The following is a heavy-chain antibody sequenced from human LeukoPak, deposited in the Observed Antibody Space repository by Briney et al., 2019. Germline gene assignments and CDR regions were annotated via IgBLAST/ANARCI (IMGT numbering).Heavy chain of an antibody. J-gene: IGHJ4*02. Sequence: PGGSLRLSCAASGFTFSNDAKSGVRQAPGKGLEWVSSISDSGDNTYYADSVKGRFTISRDNSKNTLYLQMNSLRAEDTAVYYCAKDPMTTVTTVDSDWGQGALVTVSS. CDR1: GFTFSNDA. D-gene: IGHD4-17*01. V-gene: IGHV3-23*01. CDR2: ISDSGDNT. CDR3: AKDPMTTVTTVDSD.